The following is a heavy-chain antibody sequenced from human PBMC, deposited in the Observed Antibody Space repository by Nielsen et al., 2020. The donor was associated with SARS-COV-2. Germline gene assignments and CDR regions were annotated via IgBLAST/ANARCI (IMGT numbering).Heavy chain of an antibody. V-gene: IGHV3-30*18. D-gene: IGHD3-10*01. Sequence: GGSLRLSCAASGFTFSSYGMHWVRQAPGKGLEWVAVISYDGSNKYYADSVKGRFTISRDNSKNTLYLQMNSLRAEDAAAYYCAKDPDYYGSGNYGMDVWGQGTTVTVSS. J-gene: IGHJ6*02. CDR1: GFTFSSYG. CDR3: AKDPDYYGSGNYGMDV. CDR2: ISYDGSNK.